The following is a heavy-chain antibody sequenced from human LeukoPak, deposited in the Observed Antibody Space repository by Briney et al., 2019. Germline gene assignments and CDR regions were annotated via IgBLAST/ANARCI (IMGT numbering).Heavy chain of an antibody. CDR1: GDSISSGGYH. V-gene: IGHV4-31*03. J-gene: IGHJ4*02. Sequence: PSETLSLTCTVSGDSISSGGYHWNWIRQRPGKGLEWIGYIYDSGSTYYSPSLKSRLTISVDTSKNQFSLRLNSVTAADTAVYYCARVKYTSSWHPVDSRGQGALVTVSS. CDR2: IYDSGST. D-gene: IGHD6-13*01. CDR3: ARVKYTSSWHPVDS.